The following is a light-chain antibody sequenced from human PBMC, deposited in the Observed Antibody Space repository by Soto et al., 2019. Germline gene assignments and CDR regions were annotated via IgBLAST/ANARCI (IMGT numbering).Light chain of an antibody. V-gene: IGLV2-8*01. CDR1: SSDVGAYIF. J-gene: IGLJ1*01. CDR2: DVN. CDR3: VYSAGGTYV. Sequence: QSALAQPPSASGSAGQSVTISCTGTSSDVGAYIFVSWYQQHPGKAPKLMVYDVNRRPPGVPDRFFGSKSGNTASLTVSGLQAEDEADYYCVYSAGGTYVLGTGTKVTVL.